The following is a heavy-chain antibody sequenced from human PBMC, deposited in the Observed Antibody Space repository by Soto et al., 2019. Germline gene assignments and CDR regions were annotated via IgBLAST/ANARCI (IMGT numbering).Heavy chain of an antibody. CDR3: ARSAMATGYYYYGMDV. CDR1: GYTFTSYG. CDR2: ISAYNGNT. Sequence: ASVKVSCKASGYTFTSYGISWVRQAPGQGLEWMGWISAYNGNTNYAQKLQGRVTMTTDTSTSTAYMELRSLRSDDTAVYYCARSAMATGYYYYGMDVWGQGTTVTVSS. V-gene: IGHV1-18*04. J-gene: IGHJ6*02. D-gene: IGHD5-18*01.